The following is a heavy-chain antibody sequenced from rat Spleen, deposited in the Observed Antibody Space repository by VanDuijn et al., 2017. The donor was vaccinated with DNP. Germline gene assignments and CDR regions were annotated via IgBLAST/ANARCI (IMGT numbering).Heavy chain of an antibody. D-gene: IGHD1-6*01. CDR2: INSAGSI. J-gene: IGHJ2*01. V-gene: IGHV3-3*01. CDR1: GNSITSTYR. Sequence: EVQLQESGPGLVKPSQSLSLTCSVTGNSITSTYRWNWIRRFPGNKLEWIGYINSAGSIEYNPSLKGRISITSDTSKNQFFLQVNSVTTDDTATYYCTRGDILRSFDYWGQGVMVTVSS. CDR3: TRGDILRSFDY.